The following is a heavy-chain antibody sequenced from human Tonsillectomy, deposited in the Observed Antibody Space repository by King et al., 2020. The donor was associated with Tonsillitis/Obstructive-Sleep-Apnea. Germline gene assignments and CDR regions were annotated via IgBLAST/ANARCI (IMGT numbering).Heavy chain of an antibody. J-gene: IGHJ2*01. V-gene: IGHV2-26*01. CDR1: GFSLSNARMS. CDR2: IFSNDEK. Sequence: TLKESGPVLVKPTETLTLTCTVSGFSLSNARMSVSWIRQPPGKALEWLAHIFSNDEKSYSTSLKSRVTISKDTSKSQVVLTMTNMDPEDTATYYCARETVYHHCWYFDLWGRGTLVTVSS. D-gene: IGHD5/OR15-5a*01. CDR3: ARETVYHHCWYFDL.